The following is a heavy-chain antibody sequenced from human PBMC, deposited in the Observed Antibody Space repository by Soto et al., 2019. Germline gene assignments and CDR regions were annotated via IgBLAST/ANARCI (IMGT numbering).Heavy chain of an antibody. Sequence: NCAISGDSVSSNSAAWNWIRQSPSRGLEWLGRTYYRSKWYNDYAVSVKSRITINPDTSKNQFSLQLNSVTPEDTAVYYCARVNWNLGYYGMDVWGQGTTVTVSS. CDR2: TYYRSKWYN. D-gene: IGHD1-7*01. CDR3: ARVNWNLGYYGMDV. CDR1: GDSVSSNSAA. V-gene: IGHV6-1*01. J-gene: IGHJ6*02.